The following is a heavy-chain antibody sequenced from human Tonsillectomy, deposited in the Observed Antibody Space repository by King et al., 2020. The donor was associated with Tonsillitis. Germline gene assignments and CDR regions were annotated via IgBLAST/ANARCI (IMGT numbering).Heavy chain of an antibody. CDR2: INPSGGST. Sequence: QLVQSGAEVKKPGASVKVSCKASGYTFTSYYMHWVRQAPGQGLEWMGIINPSGGSTSYAQKFQGRVTMTRDTSTSTVYMELSSLRSEDTAVYYCARVANRITMVRGDWYFDLWGRGTLVTVSS. J-gene: IGHJ2*01. CDR3: ARVANRITMVRGDWYFDL. D-gene: IGHD3-10*01. V-gene: IGHV1-46*01. CDR1: GYTFTSYY.